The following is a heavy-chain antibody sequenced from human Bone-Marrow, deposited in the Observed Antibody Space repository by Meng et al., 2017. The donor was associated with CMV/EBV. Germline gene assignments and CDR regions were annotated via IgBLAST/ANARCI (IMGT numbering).Heavy chain of an antibody. V-gene: IGHV4-39*07. J-gene: IGHJ4*02. CDR1: GGSITSSDYY. Sequence: SQTLSLTCTVSGGSITSSDYYWAWIRQAPGKGPEWIASIYYSGSTYYNPSLKSRVAISIDTSSNQFSLKLRSVTAADTAVYYCARDYEYVWGTLGYWGEGTLVTFSS. CDR3: ARDYEYVWGTLGY. CDR2: IYYSGST. D-gene: IGHD3-16*01.